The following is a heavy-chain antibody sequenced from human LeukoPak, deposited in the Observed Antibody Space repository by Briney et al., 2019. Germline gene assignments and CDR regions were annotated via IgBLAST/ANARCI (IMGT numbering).Heavy chain of an antibody. CDR2: ISGSGGST. V-gene: IGHV3-23*01. Sequence: SGGSLRLSCAASGFTFSSYAMSWVRQAPGKGLEWVSAISGSGGSTHYADSVKGRFTISRDNSKNTLYLQMNSLRAEDTAVYYCGKGLHVTIFDAFDIWGQGTMVTVSS. D-gene: IGHD3-3*01. CDR3: GKGLHVTIFDAFDI. J-gene: IGHJ3*02. CDR1: GFTFSSYA.